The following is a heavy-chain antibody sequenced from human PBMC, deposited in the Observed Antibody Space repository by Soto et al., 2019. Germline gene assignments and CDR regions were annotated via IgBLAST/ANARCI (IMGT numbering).Heavy chain of an antibody. Sequence: SVKVSCKASEDTLSSYAISWVRQAPGQGLGWMGGIIPFSGTANYAQKFQGRVTITADKSTSTAYMELSSLRSEDTAVYYCVREGYYDSSGYYPGWFDPWGQGTLVTVSS. D-gene: IGHD3-22*01. CDR1: EDTLSSYA. V-gene: IGHV1-69*06. J-gene: IGHJ5*02. CDR3: VREGYYDSSGYYPGWFDP. CDR2: IIPFSGTA.